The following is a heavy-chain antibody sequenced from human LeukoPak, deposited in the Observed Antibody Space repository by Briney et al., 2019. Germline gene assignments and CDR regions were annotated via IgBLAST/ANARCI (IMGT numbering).Heavy chain of an antibody. CDR1: GFTFSSYE. CDR3: ARVPFSSGSYLDY. V-gene: IGHV3-48*03. J-gene: IGHJ4*02. CDR2: ISSSGSTI. Sequence: GGSLRLSCATSGFTFSSYEMNWVRQAPGKGLEWVSYISSSGSTIYYADSVKGRFTISRDNAKNSLYLQMNSLRAEDTAVYYCARVPFSSGSYLDYWGQGTLVTVSS. D-gene: IGHD6-19*01.